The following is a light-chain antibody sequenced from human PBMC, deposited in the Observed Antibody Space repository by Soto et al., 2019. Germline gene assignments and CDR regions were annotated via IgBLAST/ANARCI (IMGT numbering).Light chain of an antibody. J-gene: IGLJ1*01. CDR3: SSHTITNTRV. V-gene: IGLV2-14*03. Sequence: QPVLTQPASVSGSPGQSIAISCTGTISDVGTYDYASWYQQHPNRAPKLMIYEVRNRPSGVSNRFSGSKSVNTATLTISGLQAEDEADYYCSSHTITNTRVFGPGTKLTVL. CDR2: EVR. CDR1: ISDVGTYDY.